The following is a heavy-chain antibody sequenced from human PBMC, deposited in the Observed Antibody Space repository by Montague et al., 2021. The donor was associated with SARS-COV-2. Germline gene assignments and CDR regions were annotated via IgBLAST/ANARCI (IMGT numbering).Heavy chain of an antibody. J-gene: IGHJ6*02. CDR2: VYSGGTT. Sequence: TLSLTCNVSGGSMIGGGYYWSWIRQPPGKGLEWIGYVYSGGTTYYNPSLKSRVTISEDMSKNQFSLRLTSVTAAGTAVYYCVRDGGLRFSGGAMDVGGQGTTVTVSS. V-gene: IGHV4-31*03. CDR3: VRDGGLRFSGGAMDV. D-gene: IGHD3-3*01. CDR1: GGSMIGGGYY.